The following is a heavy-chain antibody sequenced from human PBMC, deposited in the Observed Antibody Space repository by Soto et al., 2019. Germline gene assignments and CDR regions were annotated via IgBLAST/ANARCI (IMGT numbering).Heavy chain of an antibody. V-gene: IGHV4-39*02. CDR2: IYYTGST. D-gene: IGHD2-2*01. Sequence: QLQLQESGPGLVKPSETLSLTYTVSGGSISSSSYYWGWIRQPPGKGLEWIGNIYYTGSTYYNPSLRSRVTISVDRSKHHFSLKLSSVTAADTAVYYCARREYATSPLDPWGQGALVSVSS. J-gene: IGHJ5*02. CDR3: ARREYATSPLDP. CDR1: GGSISSSSYY.